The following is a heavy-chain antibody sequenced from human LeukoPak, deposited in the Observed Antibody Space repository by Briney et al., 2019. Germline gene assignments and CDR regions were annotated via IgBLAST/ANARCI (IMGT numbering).Heavy chain of an antibody. CDR3: ARDYDILPGYIDY. J-gene: IGHJ4*02. CDR2: ISVDGSNK. CDR1: GFTFSSYG. D-gene: IGHD3-9*01. Sequence: GGSLRLSCAASGFTFSSYGMHWVRQAPGKGREWVAVISVDGSNKYYADSVKGLFIISRDNSKTTLYLQMNSLRADDTAVYYCARDYDILPGYIDYWGQGTLVTVSS. V-gene: IGHV3-30*03.